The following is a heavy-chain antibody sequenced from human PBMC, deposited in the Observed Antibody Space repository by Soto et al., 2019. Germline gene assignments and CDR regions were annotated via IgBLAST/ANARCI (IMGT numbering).Heavy chain of an antibody. Sequence: GGSLRLSCAASGFTFRNYGMHWVRQPPGKGLEWVASTSYDGNNKEYADSVKGRFTISKDNSKNTLYLQMNSLKPDDTAVYYCAKVEVYGYNLPAYWGQGTLVT. CDR1: GFTFRNYG. J-gene: IGHJ4*02. CDR2: TSYDGNNK. V-gene: IGHV3-30*18. D-gene: IGHD3-10*01. CDR3: AKVEVYGYNLPAY.